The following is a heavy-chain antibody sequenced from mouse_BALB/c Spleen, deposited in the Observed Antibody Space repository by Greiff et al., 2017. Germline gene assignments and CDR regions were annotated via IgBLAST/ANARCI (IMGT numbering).Heavy chain of an antibody. CDR1: GFTFSSYG. CDR3: ARRGGLWEFDY. Sequence: VQLKESGGGLVQPGGSLKLSCAASGFTFSSYGMSWVRQTPDKRLELVATINSNGGSTYYPDSVKGRFTISRDNAKNTLYLQMSSLKSEDTAMYYCARRGGLWEFDYWGQGTTLTVSS. D-gene: IGHD1-1*02. V-gene: IGHV5-6-3*01. CDR2: INSNGGST. J-gene: IGHJ2*01.